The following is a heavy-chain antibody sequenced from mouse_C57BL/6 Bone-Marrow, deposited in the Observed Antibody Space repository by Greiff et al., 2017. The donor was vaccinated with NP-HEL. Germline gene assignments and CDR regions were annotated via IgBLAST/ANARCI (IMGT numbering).Heavy chain of an antibody. D-gene: IGHD1-1*01. J-gene: IGHJ1*03. CDR3: ASLDYYGSRYFDV. CDR2: IRNKANGYTT. Sequence: EVKLVESGGGLVQPGGSLSLSCAASGFTFTDYYMSWVRQPPGKALEWLGFIRNKANGYTTEYSASVKGRFTISRDNSQSILYLQMNALRAEDSATYYCASLDYYGSRYFDVWGTGTTVTVSS. V-gene: IGHV7-3*01. CDR1: GFTFTDYY.